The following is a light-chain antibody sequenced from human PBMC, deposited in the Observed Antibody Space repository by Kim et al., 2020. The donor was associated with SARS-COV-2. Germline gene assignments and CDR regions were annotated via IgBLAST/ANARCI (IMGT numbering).Light chain of an antibody. CDR1: QVISNF. Sequence: SASVGHRVTFTCRAHQVISNFLALYQQKPGKVPKLLIYAASTLQSGVTSRFSRSGSGTDFTLSLRSLQPEDVATYYCQKYNSAPYILGQGPKLEI. J-gene: IGKJ2*01. CDR2: AAS. V-gene: IGKV1-27*01. CDR3: QKYNSAPYI.